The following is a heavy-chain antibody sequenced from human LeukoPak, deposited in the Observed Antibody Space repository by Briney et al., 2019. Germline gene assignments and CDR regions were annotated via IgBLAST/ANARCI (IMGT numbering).Heavy chain of an antibody. V-gene: IGHV1-24*01. D-gene: IGHD3-3*01. CDR2: FDPEDGET. J-gene: IGHJ3*02. Sequence: ASVKVSCKVSGYTLTELSMHWVRQAPGKGLEWMGGFDPEDGETIYAQKFQGRVTMTEDTSTDTAYMEPSSLRSEDTAVYYCATRGPPRAHRKTYYDFWSGSPSGAFDIWGQGTMVTVSS. CDR1: GYTLTELS. CDR3: ATRGPPRAHRKTYYDFWSGSPSGAFDI.